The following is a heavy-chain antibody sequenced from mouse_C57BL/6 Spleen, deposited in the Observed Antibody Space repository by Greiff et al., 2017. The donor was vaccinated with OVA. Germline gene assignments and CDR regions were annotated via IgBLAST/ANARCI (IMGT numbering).Heavy chain of an antibody. D-gene: IGHD2-5*01. Sequence: QVQLQQSGPELVKPGASVKISCKASGYSFTSYYIHWVKQRPGQGLEWIGWIYPGSGNTKYNEKFKGKATLTADTSSSTAYMQLSSLTSEDSAVYFCARSESAYYSNSWFAYWGPGTLVTVSA. V-gene: IGHV1-66*01. CDR1: GYSFTSYY. J-gene: IGHJ3*01. CDR2: IYPGSGNT. CDR3: ARSESAYYSNSWFAY.